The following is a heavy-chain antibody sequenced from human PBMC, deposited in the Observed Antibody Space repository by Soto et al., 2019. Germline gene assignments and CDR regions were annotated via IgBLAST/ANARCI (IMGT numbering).Heavy chain of an antibody. CDR3: AIELRHANRDRGDY. CDR1: GYTVTSYG. J-gene: IGHJ4*02. CDR2: ISAYNVDT. V-gene: IGHV1-18*01. D-gene: IGHD2-15*01. Sequence: GASVNVSCNASGYTVTSYGVSGVRQAPGQGLEWMGGISAYNVDTNYAQKLQGRVTMTTDTSTSTAYISRSRVISNDTARHYRAIELRHANRDRGDYWGQGTLVTVSS.